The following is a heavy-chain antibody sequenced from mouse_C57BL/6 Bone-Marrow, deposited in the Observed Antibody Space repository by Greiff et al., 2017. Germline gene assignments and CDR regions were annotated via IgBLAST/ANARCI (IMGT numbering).Heavy chain of an antibody. CDR3: GRQRRLLRAWFAY. J-gene: IGHJ3*01. CDR2: ISSGGSYT. V-gene: IGHV5-6*01. D-gene: IGHD1-1*01. CDR1: GFTFSSYG. Sequence: EVKLVESGGDLVKPGGSLKLSCAASGFTFSSYGMSWVRQTPDKKLEWVATISSGGSYTYYPDSVKGRFTISRDNAKNTLYLQMSSLKSEDTAMYYWGRQRRLLRAWFAYWGQGTLVTVSA.